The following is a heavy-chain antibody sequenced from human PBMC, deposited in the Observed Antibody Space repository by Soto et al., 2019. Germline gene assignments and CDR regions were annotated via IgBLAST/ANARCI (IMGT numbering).Heavy chain of an antibody. J-gene: IGHJ5*02. CDR2: IYYSGST. CDR1: GGSISSGGYY. D-gene: IGHD2-2*02. CDR3: ASGSWFCSSTSCYKFWFDP. Sequence: SGTLGLTCAISGGSISSGGYYWSWIRQHPGQGVEWIGYIYYSGSTYYNPSLKSRVTISVDTSKNQFSLKLSSVTAADTAVYYCASGSWFCSSTSCYKFWFDPWGQGTMVTVSS. V-gene: IGHV4-31*11.